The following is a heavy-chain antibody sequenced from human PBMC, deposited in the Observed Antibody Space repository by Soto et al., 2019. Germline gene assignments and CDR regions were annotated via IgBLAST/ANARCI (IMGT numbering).Heavy chain of an antibody. D-gene: IGHD3-3*01. J-gene: IGHJ6*03. V-gene: IGHV3-30*03. CDR2: ISHDGSNK. CDR1: GFTFTTCG. CDR3: ASNYYDFWSGYYDYYYLDV. Sequence: QVQLVESGGGVVQPGRSLRLSCAASGFTFTTCGMHWVRQAPGKGLAWVALISHDGSNKYYAESVKGRFTISRDNSKNTLNLQMNSLRAEDTAVYYCASNYYDFWSGYYDYYYLDVWGKGTTVTVSS.